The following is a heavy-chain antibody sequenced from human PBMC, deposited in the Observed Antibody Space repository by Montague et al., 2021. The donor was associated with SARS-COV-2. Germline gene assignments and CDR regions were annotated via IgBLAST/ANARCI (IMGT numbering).Heavy chain of an antibody. CDR1: GFTFSSYD. J-gene: IGHJ6*02. CDR2: IGTAGDT. D-gene: IGHD5-12*01. V-gene: IGHV3-13*01. CDR3: ARGDIVATQGAYYYYGMDV. Sequence: SLRLSCSASGFTFSSYDMHWVRQATGKGLEWVSAIGTAGDTYYPXSVKGRFTISRENAKNSLYLQMNSLRAGDTAVYYCARGDIVATQGAYYYYGMDVWGQGTTVTVSS.